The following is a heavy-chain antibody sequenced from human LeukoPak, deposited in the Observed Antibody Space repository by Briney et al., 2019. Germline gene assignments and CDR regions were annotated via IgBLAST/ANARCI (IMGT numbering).Heavy chain of an antibody. Sequence: PGGSLRLSCAASGFTFSSYAMSWVRQAPGKGLEWVSYISTSSSYIYYADSVKGRFTISRDNPKNSLFLQMNGLRAEDTAVYYCARDRYQRAFDLWGQGTMVTVSS. CDR3: ARDRYQRAFDL. CDR1: GFTFSSYA. J-gene: IGHJ3*01. V-gene: IGHV3-21*01. CDR2: ISTSSSYI. D-gene: IGHD2-2*01.